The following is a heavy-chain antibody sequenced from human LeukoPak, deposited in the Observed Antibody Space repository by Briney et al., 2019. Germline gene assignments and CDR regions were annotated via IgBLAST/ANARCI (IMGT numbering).Heavy chain of an antibody. J-gene: IGHJ6*02. V-gene: IGHV3-48*04. CDR1: GFTFSNYA. CDR2: ISGDSRAI. CDR3: ARDHQYGMDV. Sequence: GGSLRLSCAASGFTFSNYAMHWVRQAPGKGLEWVSYISGDSRAIYYADSMKGRFTISRDNAKNSMYLQMNSLRAEDTAVYYCARDHQYGMDVWGQGTTVTVSS.